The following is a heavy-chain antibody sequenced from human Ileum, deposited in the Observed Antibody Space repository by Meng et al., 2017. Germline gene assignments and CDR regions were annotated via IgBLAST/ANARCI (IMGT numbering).Heavy chain of an antibody. CDR3: ARIPSSGSYSPDY. D-gene: IGHD3-10*01. CDR1: GFTFSDHY. V-gene: IGHV3-72*01. CDR2: CRKKVNSYTT. Sequence: EVQLVESGGGLVQPGGSLRLSCATSGFTFSDHYMDWVRKAPGKGLEWVGRCRKKVNSYTTEYAASVKGRFTISRDDSASSLYLQMNSVKTEDTAVYYCARIPSSGSYSPDYWGQGTLVTVSS. J-gene: IGHJ4*02.